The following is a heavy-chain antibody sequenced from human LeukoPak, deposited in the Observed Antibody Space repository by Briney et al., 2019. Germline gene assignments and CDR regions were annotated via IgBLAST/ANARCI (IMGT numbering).Heavy chain of an antibody. V-gene: IGHV4-59*08. CDR3: ARSRAEYYFDY. CDR1: GGSISSYY. Sequence: SETLSLTCTVSGGSISSYYWSWIRQPPGKGLEWIGYIYYSGSTNYDPSLKSRVTIPVDTSKNQFSLKLSSVTAADTAVYYCARSRAEYYFDYWGQGTLVTVSS. D-gene: IGHD1-14*01. CDR2: IYYSGST. J-gene: IGHJ4*02.